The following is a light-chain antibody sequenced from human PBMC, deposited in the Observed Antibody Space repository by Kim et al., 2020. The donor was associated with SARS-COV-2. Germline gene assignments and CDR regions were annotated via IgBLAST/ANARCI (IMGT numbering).Light chain of an antibody. J-gene: IGLJ3*02. V-gene: IGLV4-60*03. CDR1: SGHSTYI. CDR3: ETWDSNTRV. CDR2: VEGSGSY. Sequence: SVKLTCTLSSGHSTYIIAWHQQQPGKAPRYLRKVEGSGSYDKGSGVPDRVSGYSSGADRYLTISNLQSEDEADYYCETWDSNTRVVGGGTQLTVL.